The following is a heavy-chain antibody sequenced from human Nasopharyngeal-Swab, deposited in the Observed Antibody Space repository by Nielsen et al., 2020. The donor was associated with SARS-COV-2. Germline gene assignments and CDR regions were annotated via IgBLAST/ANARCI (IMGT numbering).Heavy chain of an antibody. J-gene: IGHJ4*02. Sequence: VRQAPGKGLVWVSRINSDGSTTNYADSVKGRFTIPRDNAKNTLYLQMNSLRPEDTAVYYCATTLRGNSDGRYWGQGTLVTVSS. V-gene: IGHV3-74*01. CDR2: INSDGSTT. D-gene: IGHD5-18*01. CDR3: ATTLRGNSDGRY.